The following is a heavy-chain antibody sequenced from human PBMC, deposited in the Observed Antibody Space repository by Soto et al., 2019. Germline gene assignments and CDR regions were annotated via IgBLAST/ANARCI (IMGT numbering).Heavy chain of an antibody. J-gene: IGHJ4*02. Sequence: EVQLVESGGGLVKPGGSLRLSCAASGITFSHAWMTWVRQAPGKGLEWVGRIKSKTDGGKTDHAAPVKGRFTISRDDSKNTLYLQMNSLKNEDTAVYYCTSGVGRSACDYWGQGTLVTVSS. V-gene: IGHV3-15*01. CDR3: TSGVGRSACDY. D-gene: IGHD6-19*01. CDR2: IKSKTDGGKT. CDR1: GITFSHAW.